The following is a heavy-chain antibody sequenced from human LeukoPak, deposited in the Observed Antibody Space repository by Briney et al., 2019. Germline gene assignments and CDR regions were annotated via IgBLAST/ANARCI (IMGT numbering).Heavy chain of an antibody. Sequence: SETLSLTCTVSGGSISSYYWSWIRQPPGRGLEWIGYIYSSGSTNYNPSLKSRITISVDTSKNQFSLKLSSVTAADTAVYYRARFAYCGGHCWYYFDYWGQGSLVTVSS. CDR1: GGSISSYY. J-gene: IGHJ4*02. V-gene: IGHV4-59*01. CDR2: IYSSGST. D-gene: IGHD2-21*02. CDR3: ARFAYCGGHCWYYFDY.